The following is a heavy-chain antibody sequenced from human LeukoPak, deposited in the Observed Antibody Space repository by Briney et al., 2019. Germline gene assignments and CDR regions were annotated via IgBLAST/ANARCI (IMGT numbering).Heavy chain of an antibody. V-gene: IGHV3-21*01. CDR1: GFTFSSYS. CDR3: ARARIYCSGGSCFDYYYYGMDV. CDR2: ISSSSSYI. Sequence: GGSLRLSCAASGFTFSSYSMNWVRQAPGKGLEWVSSISSSSSYIYYADSVKGRFTISRDNAKNSLYLQMSSLRAEDTAVYYCARARIYCSGGSCFDYYYYGMDVWGKGTTVTVSS. D-gene: IGHD2-15*01. J-gene: IGHJ6*04.